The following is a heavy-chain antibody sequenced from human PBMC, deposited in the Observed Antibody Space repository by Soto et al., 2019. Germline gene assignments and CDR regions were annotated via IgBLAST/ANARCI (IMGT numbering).Heavy chain of an antibody. V-gene: IGHV4-59*01. J-gene: IGHJ6*03. CDR3: ARTYGDFPYYYYYYMDV. CDR1: GGSISSYY. CDR2: IYYSGST. D-gene: IGHD4-17*01. Sequence: PSETLSLTCTVSGGSISSYYWSWIRQPPGKGLEWIGYIYYSGSTNYSPSLKSRVTISVDTSKNQFSLKLSSVTAADTAVYYCARTYGDFPYYYYYYMDVWGKGTTVTVSS.